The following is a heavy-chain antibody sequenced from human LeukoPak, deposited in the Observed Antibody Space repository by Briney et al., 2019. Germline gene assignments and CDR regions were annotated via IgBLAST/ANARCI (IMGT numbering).Heavy chain of an antibody. CDR3: AKVRSKDDAFDI. D-gene: IGHD3-10*01. J-gene: IGHJ3*02. Sequence: GGSLRLSCAASGFTFSIYAMHWVRQAPGKGLEWVAVISYDGSNKDYGDSVKGRFTISRDNSKNTMYLQMNSLRAEDTAVYYCAKVRSKDDAFDIWGQGTMVTVSS. CDR1: GFTFSIYA. V-gene: IGHV3-30*18. CDR2: ISYDGSNK.